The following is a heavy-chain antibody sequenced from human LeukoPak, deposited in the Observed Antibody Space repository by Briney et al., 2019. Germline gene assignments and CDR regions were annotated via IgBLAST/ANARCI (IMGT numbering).Heavy chain of an antibody. CDR3: ARPYSSSSHGSFDI. CDR2: IYYSGST. D-gene: IGHD6-13*01. CDR1: GGSISGFH. Sequence: SETLSLTCSVSGGSISGFHWSWIRQPPGKGLEWIGSIYYSGSTNYNPSLKSRVTISVDMSKNQFSLKLSSVTAADTAVYYCARPYSSSSHGSFDIWGQGTMVTVSS. V-gene: IGHV4-59*08. J-gene: IGHJ3*02.